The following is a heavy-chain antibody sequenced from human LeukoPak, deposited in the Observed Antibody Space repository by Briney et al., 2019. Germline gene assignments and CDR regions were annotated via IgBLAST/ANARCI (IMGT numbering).Heavy chain of an antibody. CDR2: VSDNGGDS. D-gene: IGHD3-9*01. CDR1: GFTFSTYA. J-gene: IGHJ4*02. V-gene: IGHV3-23*01. CDR3: ARGTLAGYFLGY. Sequence: PGGSLRPSCTASGFTFSTYAMTWVRQAPGKGLEWVSDVSDNGGDSSYADSVKGRFSISRDNAKNTVYLQMDSLRAEDTAQYYCARGTLAGYFLGYWGQGTLVTVSS.